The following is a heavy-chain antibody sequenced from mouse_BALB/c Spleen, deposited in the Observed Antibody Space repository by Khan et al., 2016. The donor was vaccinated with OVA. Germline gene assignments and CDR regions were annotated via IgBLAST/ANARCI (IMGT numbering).Heavy chain of an antibody. V-gene: IGHV5-6*01. J-gene: IGHJ3*01. D-gene: IGHD1-1*01. CDR1: GFTFSTYG. Sequence: EVQLVESGGDLVKPGGSLKLSCAASGFTFSTYGMSWVRQAPDKRLEWVATVSTGGSYTYYPDSVKGRFIISRDNAKNTLYLQTSGLRSEDTAMFYCTRLAYYYDSEGFAYWGQGTLVTVSA. CDR3: TRLAYYYDSEGFAY. CDR2: VSTGGSYT.